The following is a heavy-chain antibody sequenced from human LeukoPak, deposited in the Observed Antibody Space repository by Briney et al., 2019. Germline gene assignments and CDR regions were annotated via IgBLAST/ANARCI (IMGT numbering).Heavy chain of an antibody. CDR2: INPSGGST. CDR3: ARTIVDAGTNY. J-gene: IGHJ4*02. Sequence: ASVKVSCKASGYTFTGYYIHWVRQAPGQGLEWMGKINPSGGSTSYAQNFQGRVSMTRDTSTSTVYMDLSSLRSEDTAVYYCARTIVDAGTNYWGQGILVTVSS. CDR1: GYTFTGYY. V-gene: IGHV1-46*01. D-gene: IGHD6-13*01.